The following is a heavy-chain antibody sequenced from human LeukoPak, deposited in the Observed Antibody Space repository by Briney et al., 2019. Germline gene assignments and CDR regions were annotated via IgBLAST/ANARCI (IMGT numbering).Heavy chain of an antibody. D-gene: IGHD6-13*01. V-gene: IGHV1-69*11. J-gene: IGHJ4*02. Sequence: SVKVSCKASGGTFSSYAFSWVRQAPGQGLEWMGRIIPILATEFYAQKVQDRLTITADPSTSTAYMELSSLRPDDTAVYYCARDRRAAGGFFSPEYWGQGTQVTVSS. CDR1: GGTFSSYA. CDR2: IIPILATE. CDR3: ARDRRAAGGFFSPEY.